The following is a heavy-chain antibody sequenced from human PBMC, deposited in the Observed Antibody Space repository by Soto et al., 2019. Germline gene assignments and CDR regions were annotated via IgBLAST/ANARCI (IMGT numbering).Heavy chain of an antibody. CDR3: ARGRRNLFDP. CDR1: GGSFSGYY. Sequence: LSLTCAVYGGSFSGYYWSWIRQPPGKGLEWIGEINHSGSTNYNPSLKSRVTISVDTSKNQFSLKLSSVTAADTAVYYCARGRRNLFDPSGQGTMVTVSS. J-gene: IGHJ5*02. V-gene: IGHV4-34*01. CDR2: INHSGST.